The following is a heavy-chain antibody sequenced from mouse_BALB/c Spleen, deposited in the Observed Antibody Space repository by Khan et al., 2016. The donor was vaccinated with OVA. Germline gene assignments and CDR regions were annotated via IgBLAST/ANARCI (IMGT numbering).Heavy chain of an antibody. V-gene: IGHV1-5*01. CDR1: GYTFTNYW. Sequence: EVQLQQSGTVLARPGTSVKMSCTASGYTFTNYWIHWVKQRPGQGPEWIGTVYPGNSDTSYNPKFQGKAKLTAVTSPNTAYLELSRLTYEDSAVYYCTRLGYLFAYWGQGTMVTVS. CDR3: TRLGYLFAY. J-gene: IGHJ3*01. D-gene: IGHD2-2*01. CDR2: VYPGNSDT.